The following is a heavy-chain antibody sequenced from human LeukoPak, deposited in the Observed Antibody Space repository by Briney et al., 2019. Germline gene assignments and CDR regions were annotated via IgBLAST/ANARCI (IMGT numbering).Heavy chain of an antibody. V-gene: IGHV3-30*02. J-gene: IGHJ3*02. CDR1: GFTFSSYG. D-gene: IGHD3-3*02. CDR2: IRYDGSNK. CDR3: GKELGFAFVVFNI. Sequence: GGSLRLSCAASGFTFSSYGMHWVRQAPGKGLEWVAFIRYDGSNKYYADSVKGRFTISRDNSKNTLYLQMNSLRAEDTAVYYCGKELGFAFVVFNIGGKGKLVTV.